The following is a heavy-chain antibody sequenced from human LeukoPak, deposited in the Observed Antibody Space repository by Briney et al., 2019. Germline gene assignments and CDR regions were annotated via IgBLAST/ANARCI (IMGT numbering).Heavy chain of an antibody. D-gene: IGHD5-12*01. J-gene: IGHJ5*02. V-gene: IGHV2-5*01. CDR2: IYWNDDK. CDR1: GFSLSTSGVG. Sequence: SGPTLVKPTQTLTLTCTFSGFSLSTSGVGVCWIRQPPGEALEWLALIYWNDDKRYSPSLKSRLTVSKDTSKNQVVLTMTNMDPVDTATYYCARSYSDYDYFNNWFDPWGQGTLVTVSS. CDR3: ARSYSDYDYFNNWFDP.